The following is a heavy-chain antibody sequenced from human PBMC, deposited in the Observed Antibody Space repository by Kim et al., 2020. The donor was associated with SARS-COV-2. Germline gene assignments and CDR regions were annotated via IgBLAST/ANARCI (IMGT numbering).Heavy chain of an antibody. J-gene: IGHJ4*02. V-gene: IGHV3-23*01. D-gene: IGHD5-18*01. CDR3: ANSRSYGYNY. Sequence: STYYADSVKGRFTLSRDNSKNTLYLQMNSLRAEDTAVYYCANSRSYGYNYWGQGTLVTVSS. CDR2: ST.